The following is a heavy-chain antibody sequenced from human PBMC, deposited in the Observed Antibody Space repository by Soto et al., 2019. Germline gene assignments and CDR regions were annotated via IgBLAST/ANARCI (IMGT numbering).Heavy chain of an antibody. J-gene: IGHJ5*02. CDR2: INHSGST. CDR3: ARSMVVAATVGFDP. CDR1: GGSFSGYY. D-gene: IGHD2-15*01. Sequence: SETLSLTCAVYGGSFSGYYWSWIRQPPGKGLEWIGEINHSGSTNYNPSLKSRVTISVDTSKNQFSLKLSSVTAADTAVYYCARSMVVAATVGFDPWGQGTLVTVSS. V-gene: IGHV4-34*01.